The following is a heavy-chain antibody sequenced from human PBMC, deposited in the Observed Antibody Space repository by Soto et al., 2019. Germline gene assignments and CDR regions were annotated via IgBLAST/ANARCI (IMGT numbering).Heavy chain of an antibody. J-gene: IGHJ5*02. CDR2: TYYRSRFFS. V-gene: IGHV6-1*01. Sequence: SQTLSLTCAISGDSVSSYSAAWNWISQSPSGGLEWLGRTYYRSRFFSDYAESVKSRIIINPDTSNNQCSLQLKSVTPEDTAVYYCVRDRYSSSGWFDPWGQGTPGTVSS. CDR1: GDSVSSYSAA. D-gene: IGHD3-10*01. CDR3: VRDRYSSSGWFDP.